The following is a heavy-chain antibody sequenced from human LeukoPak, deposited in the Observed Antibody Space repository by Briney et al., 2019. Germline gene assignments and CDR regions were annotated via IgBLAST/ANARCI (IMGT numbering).Heavy chain of an antibody. Sequence: PSETLSLTCAVYGGSFSGYYWSWIRQPPGKGLEWIGEINHSGSTNYNPSLKSRVTISVDTSKNQLSLKLSSVTAADTAVYYCARGDYYDSSPFDIWGQGTMVTVSS. CDR3: ARGDYYDSSPFDI. V-gene: IGHV4-34*01. J-gene: IGHJ3*02. CDR1: GGSFSGYY. CDR2: INHSGST. D-gene: IGHD3-22*01.